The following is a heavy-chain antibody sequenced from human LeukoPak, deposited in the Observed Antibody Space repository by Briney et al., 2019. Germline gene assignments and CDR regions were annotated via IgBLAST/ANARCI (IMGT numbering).Heavy chain of an antibody. CDR3: ASFVYSSGYYYFDY. D-gene: IGHD3-22*01. Sequence: SETLSLTCAVYGGSFSGDFWSWIRQSPGKGLEWIGEINHGGSTNYNPSLKSRVTMSVDTSKNQFSLKLSSVTAADTAVYYCASFVYSSGYYYFDYWGQGTLVTVSS. J-gene: IGHJ4*02. V-gene: IGHV4-34*01. CDR1: GGSFSGDF. CDR2: INHGGST.